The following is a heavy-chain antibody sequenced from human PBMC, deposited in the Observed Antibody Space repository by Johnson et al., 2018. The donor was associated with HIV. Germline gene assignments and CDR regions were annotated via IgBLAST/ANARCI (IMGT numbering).Heavy chain of an antibody. J-gene: IGHJ3*02. CDR1: GFTFINAW. D-gene: IGHD1-7*01. V-gene: IGHV3-15*01. Sequence: VESGGGLLKPAGSLRLSCAVSGFTFINAWMSWVRQAPGQGLEWVGRIYSKTDGGTTEYAAPVKGRFTISRDDSKNTLYLQMNSLKSEDTAVYYCTTDQVGRNYGGKYHIWGQGTMVTVSS. CDR3: TTDQVGRNYGGKYHI. CDR2: IYSKTDGGTT.